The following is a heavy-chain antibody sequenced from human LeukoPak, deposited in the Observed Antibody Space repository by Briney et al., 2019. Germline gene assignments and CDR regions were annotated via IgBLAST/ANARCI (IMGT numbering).Heavy chain of an antibody. CDR3: AREVGSGWTDY. J-gene: IGHJ4*02. Sequence: GGSLRLSCAASGFTFSSYWMHWVRQAPGKGLVWVSRINSDGSSTSYADSVKGRFTISRDNAKNTLYLQMNSLRAEDTAVYHCAREVGSGWTDYWGQGTLVTVSS. CDR1: GFTFSSYW. D-gene: IGHD6-19*01. V-gene: IGHV3-74*01. CDR2: INSDGSST.